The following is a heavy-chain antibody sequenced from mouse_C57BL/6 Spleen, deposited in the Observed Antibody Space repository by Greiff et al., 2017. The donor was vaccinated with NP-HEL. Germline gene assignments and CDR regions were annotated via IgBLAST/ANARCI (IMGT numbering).Heavy chain of an antibody. J-gene: IGHJ2*01. D-gene: IGHD2-2*01. CDR2: ISSGSSTI. CDR1: GFTFSDYG. CDR3: ARPSPTPSTMVTTGGGNYFDY. V-gene: IGHV5-17*01. Sequence: DVQLVESGGGLVKPGGSLKLSCAASGFTFSDYGMHWVRQAPEKGLEWVAYISSGSSTIYYADTVKGRFTISRDNAKNTLFLQMTSLRSEDTAMYYWARPSPTPSTMVTTGGGNYFDYWGQGTTLTVSS.